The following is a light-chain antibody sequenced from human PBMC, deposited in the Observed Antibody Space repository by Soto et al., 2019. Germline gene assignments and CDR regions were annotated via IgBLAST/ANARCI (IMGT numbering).Light chain of an antibody. V-gene: IGKV3-20*01. CDR3: QLYGTSPPVA. Sequence: LTQSPGTLSLSPGERAPPSCRASRSVTSSYLAWYQKKPGQAPRLLIFSASKRVTAIPDRFSGSGSGTDFTLTISGLEPEDSAVYYCQLYGTSPPVAFGQGTKLEIK. CDR2: SAS. J-gene: IGKJ2*01. CDR1: RSVTSSY.